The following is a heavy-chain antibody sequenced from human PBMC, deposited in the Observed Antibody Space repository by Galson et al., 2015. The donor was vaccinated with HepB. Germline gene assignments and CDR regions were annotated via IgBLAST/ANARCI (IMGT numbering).Heavy chain of an antibody. D-gene: IGHD2-2*01. V-gene: IGHV3-53*01. Sequence: LRLSCAASGFTVSSNYMSWVRQAPGKGLEWVSVIYSGGSTYYADSVKGRFTISRDNSKNTLYLQMNSLRAEDTAVYYCARDKRHQRYFDLWGRGTLVTVSS. J-gene: IGHJ2*01. CDR2: IYSGGST. CDR1: GFTVSSNY. CDR3: ARDKRHQRYFDL.